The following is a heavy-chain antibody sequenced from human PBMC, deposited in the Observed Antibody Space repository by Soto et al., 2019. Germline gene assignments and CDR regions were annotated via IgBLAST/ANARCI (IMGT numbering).Heavy chain of an antibody. D-gene: IGHD5-12*01. Sequence: GGSLRLSCTASGFTFGDYAMSWFRQAPGKGLEWVGFIRSKAYGGTTEYAASVKGRFTISRDDSKSIAYLQMNSLKTEDTAVYYCTYSGYSYWYYSYGMDVWGQGTTVTVSS. CDR1: GFTFGDYA. V-gene: IGHV3-49*03. CDR2: IRSKAYGGTT. J-gene: IGHJ6*02. CDR3: TYSGYSYWYYSYGMDV.